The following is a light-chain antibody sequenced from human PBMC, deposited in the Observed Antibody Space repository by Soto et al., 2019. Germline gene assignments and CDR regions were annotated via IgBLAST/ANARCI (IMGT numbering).Light chain of an antibody. Sequence: EIVMTQSPATLSVSPGERATLSCRASQSVSSNLAWYQQKPGQAPRLLIYGASTRATGIPARFSGSGSGTEFPLTIRSLQSEDLAVYYWQQYNNCPRTFGQGTKVEIK. CDR3: QQYNNCPRT. CDR2: GAS. J-gene: IGKJ1*01. CDR1: QSVSSN. V-gene: IGKV3-15*01.